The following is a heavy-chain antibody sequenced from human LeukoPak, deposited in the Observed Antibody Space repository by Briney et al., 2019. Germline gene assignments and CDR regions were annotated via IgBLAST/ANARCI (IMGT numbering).Heavy chain of an antibody. J-gene: IGHJ5*02. Sequence: SVKVSCKASGRTFSSYAISWVRQAPGQGLEWMGGIIPIFGTANYAQKFQGRVTITADKSTSTAYMELSSLRSEDTAVYYCARGKDYYGSGSYYKGGGWFDPWGQGTLVTVSS. V-gene: IGHV1-69*06. CDR1: GRTFSSYA. CDR3: ARGKDYYGSGSYYKGGGWFDP. CDR2: IIPIFGTA. D-gene: IGHD3-10*01.